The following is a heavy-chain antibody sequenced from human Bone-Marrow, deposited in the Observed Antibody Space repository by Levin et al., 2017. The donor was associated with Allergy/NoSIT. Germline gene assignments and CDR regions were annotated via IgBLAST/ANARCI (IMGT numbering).Heavy chain of an antibody. J-gene: IGHJ4*02. D-gene: IGHD3-10*01. V-gene: IGHV3-23*01. CDR3: AKDRDFYGSESLGD. Sequence: PGGSLRLSCAASGFTFSNYAMSWVRQAPGKGLEWVSGISGSGDSTYDGDSVKGRFTIPRDNSKNTLYLQMNSLRAEDTAVYYCAKDRDFYGSESLGDWGQGTLVTVSS. CDR1: GFTFSNYA. CDR2: ISGSGDST.